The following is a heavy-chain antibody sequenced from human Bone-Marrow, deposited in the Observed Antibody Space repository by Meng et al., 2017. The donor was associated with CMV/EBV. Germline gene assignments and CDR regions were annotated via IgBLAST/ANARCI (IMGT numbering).Heavy chain of an antibody. CDR1: GYTFTSYG. CDR3: ARGAEPTGLGAFDI. D-gene: IGHD1-14*01. CDR2: ISAYNGNT. Sequence: ASVKVSCKASGYTFTSYGISWVRQAPGQGLEWMGWISAYNGNTNYAQKLQGRVTMTTDTSTSTAYMELRSLRSEDTAVYYCARGAEPTGLGAFDIWGQGTMVTVSS. V-gene: IGHV1-18*01. J-gene: IGHJ3*02.